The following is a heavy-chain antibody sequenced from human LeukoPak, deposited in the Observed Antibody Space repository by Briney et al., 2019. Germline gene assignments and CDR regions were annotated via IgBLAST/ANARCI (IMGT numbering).Heavy chain of an antibody. CDR1: GFIFSSYS. J-gene: IGHJ5*02. CDR2: ITSSSSYI. Sequence: GGSLRLSCAASGFIFSSYSMNWVRQAPGKGLEWVSSITSSSSYIYYADSVKGRFTLSRDNAKNSLYLQKNSLRAEDTAVYYCARGGTPSSSWYTKSKNWFDPWGQGTLVTVSS. CDR3: ARGGTPSSSWYTKSKNWFDP. D-gene: IGHD6-13*01. V-gene: IGHV3-21*01.